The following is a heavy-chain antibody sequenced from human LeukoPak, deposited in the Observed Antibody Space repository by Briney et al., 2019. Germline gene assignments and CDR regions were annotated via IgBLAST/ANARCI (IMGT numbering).Heavy chain of an antibody. Sequence: PGGSLRLSCAASGFTFSSYEMNWVRQAPGKGLEWVSGISGSGGSTYYADAVKGRFTISRDNSKNTLYLQMNSLRVEDTALYYCAKSLSYYYDSSGYPFDYWGQGTLVTVSS. J-gene: IGHJ4*02. V-gene: IGHV3-23*01. CDR3: AKSLSYYYDSSGYPFDY. CDR1: GFTFSSYE. CDR2: ISGSGGST. D-gene: IGHD3-22*01.